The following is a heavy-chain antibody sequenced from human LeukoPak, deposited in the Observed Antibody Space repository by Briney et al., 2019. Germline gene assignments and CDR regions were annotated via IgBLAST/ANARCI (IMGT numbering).Heavy chain of an antibody. D-gene: IGHD3-10*01. J-gene: IGHJ5*02. V-gene: IGHV4-34*01. CDR3: ACVYGSGSPSS. CDR1: GGSFSSYY. CDR2: INHSGST. Sequence: SETLSLTCAVYGGSFSSYYWSWIRQPPGKGLEWIGEINHSGSTNYNPSLKSRVTISVDTSKNQFSLKLSSVTAADTAVYYCACVYGSGSPSSWGQGTLVTVSS.